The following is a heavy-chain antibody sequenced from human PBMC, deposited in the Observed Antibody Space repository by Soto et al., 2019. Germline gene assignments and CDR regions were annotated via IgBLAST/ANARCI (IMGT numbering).Heavy chain of an antibody. CDR1: GFTFSSYE. V-gene: IGHV3-48*03. J-gene: IGHJ6*02. Sequence: GSLRLSCAASGFTFSSYEMNWVRQAPGKGLEWVSYISSSGSTIYYADSVKGRFTISRDNAKNSLYLQMNSLRAEDTAVYYCARDLSGVVVVPAAEMDYYYYYGMDVWGQGTTVTVSS. CDR2: ISSSGSTI. CDR3: ARDLSGVVVVPAAEMDYYYYYGMDV. D-gene: IGHD2-2*01.